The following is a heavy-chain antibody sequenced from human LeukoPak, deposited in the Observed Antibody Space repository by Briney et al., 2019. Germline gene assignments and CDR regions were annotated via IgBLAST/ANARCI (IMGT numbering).Heavy chain of an antibody. D-gene: IGHD3-22*01. Sequence: GGSLILSCAASGFIFSDYNMNWVRQAPGKGLEWVSYISSGSSTIYYADSVKGRFTISRDNAKNSLYLQMNSLTDEDTAVYYCAREPPGNYDSSGYYYAYFDCWGQGTLVTVSS. CDR3: AREPPGNYDSSGYYYAYFDC. V-gene: IGHV3-48*02. CDR2: ISSGSSTI. J-gene: IGHJ4*02. CDR1: GFIFSDYN.